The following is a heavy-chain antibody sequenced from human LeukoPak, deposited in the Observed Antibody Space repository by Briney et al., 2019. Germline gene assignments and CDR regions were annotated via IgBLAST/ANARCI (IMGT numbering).Heavy chain of an antibody. CDR3: AKGGAAMTDAPHGDVVTTTLDGFDI. Sequence: GGPLRLSCVASGFAFSAYALSWVRHTPGKGLEWVSTVSGSGGRTFYADSVKVRFTISRDNSKKTVSLQMNSLRVDDTAVYYCAKGGAAMTDAPHGDVVTTTLDGFDIWGQGSMVTVSS. D-gene: IGHD2-21*02. J-gene: IGHJ3*02. CDR2: VSGSGGRT. CDR1: GFAFSAYA. V-gene: IGHV3-23*01.